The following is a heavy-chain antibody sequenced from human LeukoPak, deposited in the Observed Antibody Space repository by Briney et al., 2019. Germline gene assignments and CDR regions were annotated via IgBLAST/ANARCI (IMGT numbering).Heavy chain of an antibody. V-gene: IGHV3-7*01. CDR2: IKQDGSEK. Sequence: GGSLRLSCAASGFTFSSYGMSWVRQAPGKGLEWVANIKQDGSEKYYVDSVKGRFTISRDNAKNSLYLQMNSLRAEDTAVYYCARALVFDYWGQGTLVTVSS. J-gene: IGHJ4*02. CDR3: ARALVFDY. CDR1: GFTFSSYG.